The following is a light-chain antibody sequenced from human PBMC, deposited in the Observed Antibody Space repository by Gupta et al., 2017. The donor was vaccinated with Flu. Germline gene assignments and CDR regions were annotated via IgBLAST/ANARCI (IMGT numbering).Light chain of an antibody. CDR2: EVS. CDR1: SSDVGGYNY. Sequence: QSALTQPASVSGSPGQSITIPCTGTSSDVGGYNYVSCYQQHQGKAPKLMIYEVSNRPSGVSNRFSGSKSGNTASLTISGLQAEDEADYYCSSYTSSSTLEFGGGTKLTVL. V-gene: IGLV2-14*01. CDR3: SSYTSSSTLE. J-gene: IGLJ3*02.